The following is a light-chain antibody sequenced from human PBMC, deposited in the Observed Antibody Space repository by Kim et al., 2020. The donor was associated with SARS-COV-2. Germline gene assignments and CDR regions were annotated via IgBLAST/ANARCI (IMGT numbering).Light chain of an antibody. Sequence: EIVLTLSPATLSLSPGERATLSCRASQSVSSYLAWYQQKPGQAPRLLIYDASNRATGIPARFSGSGSGTDFTLTISSLEPEDFAVYYCQQRSNWPGTFGQGTKVDI. CDR1: QSVSSY. V-gene: IGKV3-11*01. CDR2: DAS. J-gene: IGKJ1*01. CDR3: QQRSNWPGT.